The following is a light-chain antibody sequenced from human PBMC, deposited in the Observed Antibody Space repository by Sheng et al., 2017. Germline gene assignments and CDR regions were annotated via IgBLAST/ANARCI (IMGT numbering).Light chain of an antibody. Sequence: IVLTQSPGTLSVSPGERVTLSCRASQSVSSSYLVWSQQKPGQAPRLLIYGASSRATGIPDRFSGSGSGTDFTLTINSLQSEDFALYYCQQYNKWPLITFGQGTRLEIK. CDR3: QQYNKWPLIT. CDR1: QSVSSSY. V-gene: IGKV3-20*01. CDR2: GAS. J-gene: IGKJ5*01.